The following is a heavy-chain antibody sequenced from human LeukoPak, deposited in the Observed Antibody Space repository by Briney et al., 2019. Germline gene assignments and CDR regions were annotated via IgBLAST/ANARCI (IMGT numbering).Heavy chain of an antibody. V-gene: IGHV1-8*01. J-gene: IGHJ4*02. Sequence: GASVKVSCKASGYTFTSYDINWVLQATGQGLEWMGWMNPNSGNTGYAQKFRGRVTMNRNASISTAYMELSSLRSEDTAVYYCARYQYYDFWSGPDYWGQGTLVTVSS. D-gene: IGHD3-3*01. CDR1: GYTFTSYD. CDR3: ARYQYYDFWSGPDY. CDR2: MNPNSGNT.